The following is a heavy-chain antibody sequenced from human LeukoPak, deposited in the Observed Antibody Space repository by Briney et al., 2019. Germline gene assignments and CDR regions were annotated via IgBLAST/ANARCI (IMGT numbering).Heavy chain of an antibody. V-gene: IGHV4-59*01. J-gene: IGHJ3*02. CDR2: IYYSGST. Sequence: SETLSLTCAVYGGSFSGYYWSWIRQPPGKGLEWIGYIYYSGSTNYNPSLKSRVTISVDTSKNQFSLKLSSVTAADTAVYYCARGIFAFDIWGQGTMVTVSS. CDR1: GGSFSGYY. CDR3: ARGIFAFDI.